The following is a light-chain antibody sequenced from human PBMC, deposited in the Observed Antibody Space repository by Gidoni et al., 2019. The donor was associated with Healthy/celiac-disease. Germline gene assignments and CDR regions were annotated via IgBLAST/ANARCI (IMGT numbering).Light chain of an antibody. J-gene: IGKJ4*01. CDR1: QSISSY. CDR3: QQSYSTPRLT. V-gene: IGKV1-39*01. Sequence: DIQMTQSQSSLSASVGDRVTITCRASQSISSYLNWYQQKPGKAPKLLIYAASSLQSGVPSRFSGSGSGTDFTLTISSLQPEAFATYYCQQSYSTPRLTFGGGTQVEIQ. CDR2: AAS.